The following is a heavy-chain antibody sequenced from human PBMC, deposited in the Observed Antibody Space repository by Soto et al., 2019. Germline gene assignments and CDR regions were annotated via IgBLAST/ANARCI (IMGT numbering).Heavy chain of an antibody. Sequence: PSETLSLTCTVSGGSISGGSYSWGWILQPQGKGMEWIGRIYYSARKSYNPSINSPVNISVDTSTNQFSLTMSSATAEETAVYYCARNAVNSSGFTDHWGQGTLVTVSS. CDR2: IYYSARK. J-gene: IGHJ5*02. CDR1: GGSISGGSYS. D-gene: IGHD6-19*01. V-gene: IGHV4-39*01. CDR3: ARNAVNSSGFTDH.